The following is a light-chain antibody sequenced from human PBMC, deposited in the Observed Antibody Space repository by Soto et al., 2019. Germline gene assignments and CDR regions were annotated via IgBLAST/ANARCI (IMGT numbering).Light chain of an antibody. CDR3: QQYNNYLMYT. CDR1: QSISSW. V-gene: IGKV1-5*01. J-gene: IGKJ2*01. Sequence: DIQMTQSPPTLSASVGDRVTITCRASQSISSWLAWYQQKPGKAPKLLIYDASTLESGVPSRFSGSGSGKEFTLTISSLQPDDFATYYCQQYNNYLMYTFGQGTKLEIK. CDR2: DAS.